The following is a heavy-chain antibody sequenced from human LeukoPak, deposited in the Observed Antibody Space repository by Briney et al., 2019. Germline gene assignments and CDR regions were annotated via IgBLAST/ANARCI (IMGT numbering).Heavy chain of an antibody. Sequence: ASVKVSCKASGYTFTDNYMHWVRQAPGQGLEWMGGIIPIFGTANYAQKFQGRVTITADKSTSTAYMELSSLRSEDTAVYYCASPLYGDYGYYYYYMDVWGKGTTVTVSS. CDR1: GYTFTDNY. CDR3: ASPLYGDYGYYYYYMDV. V-gene: IGHV1-69*06. D-gene: IGHD4-17*01. CDR2: IIPIFGTA. J-gene: IGHJ6*03.